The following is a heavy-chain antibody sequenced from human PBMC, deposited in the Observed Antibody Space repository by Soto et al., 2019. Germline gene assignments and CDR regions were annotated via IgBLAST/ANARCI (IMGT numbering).Heavy chain of an antibody. CDR1: GFTFSSYE. Sequence: PGGSLRLSCAASGFTFSSYEMNWVRQAPGKGLEWVSYISSSGSTIYYADSVKGRFTISRDNAKNSLYLQMNSLRAEDTAVYYCASGSYLDRFDYWGQGTLVTVSS. D-gene: IGHD1-26*01. J-gene: IGHJ4*02. V-gene: IGHV3-48*03. CDR2: ISSSGSTI. CDR3: ASGSYLDRFDY.